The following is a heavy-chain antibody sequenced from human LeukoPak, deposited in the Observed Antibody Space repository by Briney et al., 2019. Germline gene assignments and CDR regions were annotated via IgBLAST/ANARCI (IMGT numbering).Heavy chain of an antibody. V-gene: IGHV4-59*01. J-gene: IGHJ4*02. CDR2: IYYSGST. Sequence: PSETLSLTCTVSGGSISSYYWSWIRQPPGKGLEWIGYIYYSGSTNYNPSLKSRVAISVDTSKNQFSLKLSSVTAADTAVYYCAREAGSFDYWGQGTLVTVSS. CDR1: GGSISSYY. CDR3: AREAGSFDY. D-gene: IGHD3-10*01.